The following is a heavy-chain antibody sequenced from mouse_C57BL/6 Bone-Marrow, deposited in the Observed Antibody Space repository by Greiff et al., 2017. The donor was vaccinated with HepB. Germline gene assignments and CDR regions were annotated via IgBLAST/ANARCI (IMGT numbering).Heavy chain of an antibody. J-gene: IGHJ3*01. D-gene: IGHD1-1*01. CDR2: IRNKANGYTT. Sequence: EVQGVESGGGLVQPGGSLSLSCAASGFTFTDYYMSWVRQPPGKALEWLGFIRNKANGYTTEYSASVKGRFTISRDNSQSILYLQMNALRAEDSATDYCASPDYGSSPFADWGQGTLVTVSA. V-gene: IGHV7-3*01. CDR3: ASPDYGSSPFAD. CDR1: GFTFTDYY.